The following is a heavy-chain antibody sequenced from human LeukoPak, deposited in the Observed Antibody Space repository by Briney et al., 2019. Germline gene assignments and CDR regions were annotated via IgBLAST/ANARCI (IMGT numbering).Heavy chain of an antibody. V-gene: IGHV3-11*04. D-gene: IGHD4/OR15-4a*01. CDR1: GFTFSDYY. Sequence: PGGSLRLSCAASGFTFSDYYMSWIRQAPGRGLEWISYISSSSGGTIYYTDSVKGRFTISRDNAKNSLYLQMNSLRAEDTAVYYCARALTIRGYYYYYMDVWGKGTTVTVSS. J-gene: IGHJ6*03. CDR3: ARALTIRGYYYYYMDV. CDR2: ISSSSGGTI.